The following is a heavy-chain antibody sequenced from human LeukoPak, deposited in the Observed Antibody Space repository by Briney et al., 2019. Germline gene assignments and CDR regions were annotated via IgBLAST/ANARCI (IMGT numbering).Heavy chain of an antibody. CDR1: GFTFSSYG. CDR2: INPNSGGT. CDR3: ARTEMAEYYYYYMDV. D-gene: IGHD5-24*01. J-gene: IGHJ6*03. Sequence: GGSLRLSCAASGFTFSSYGMHWVRQAPGQGLEWMGWINPNSGGTNYAQKFQGRVTMTRDTSISTAYMELSRLRSDDTAVYYCARTEMAEYYYYYMDVWGKGTTVTISS. V-gene: IGHV1-2*02.